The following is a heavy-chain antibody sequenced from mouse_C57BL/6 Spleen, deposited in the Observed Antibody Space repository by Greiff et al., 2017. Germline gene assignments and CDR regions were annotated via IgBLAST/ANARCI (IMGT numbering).Heavy chain of an antibody. CDR3: ARWGTTEVATVYWYFDD. D-gene: IGHD1-1*01. CDR2: ISYDGSN. Sequence: EVKLQESGPGLVKPSQSLYLTCSVTGYSITSCYYWNWIRQFPGNKLEWMGYISYDGSNNYNPSLKKRISITRDTSKNQFFLKLNSVTTEDAAKYYCARWGTTEVATVYWYFDDWGKGTTVTVSS. CDR1: GYSITSCYY. J-gene: IGHJ1*03. V-gene: IGHV3-6*01.